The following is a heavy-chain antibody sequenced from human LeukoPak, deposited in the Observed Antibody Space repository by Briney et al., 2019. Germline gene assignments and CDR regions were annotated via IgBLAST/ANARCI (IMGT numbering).Heavy chain of an antibody. CDR3: ARDQDWNDRGGLDY. CDR1: GFTFSNYW. CDR2: INSDGSST. V-gene: IGHV3-74*01. J-gene: IGHJ4*02. Sequence: PGGSLRLSCAASGFTFSNYWMHWVRQAPGKGLVWVSRINSDGSSTSYADSVKGRFTISRDNARNSLYLQMNSLRAEDTAVYYCARDQDWNDRGGLDYWGQGTLVTVSS. D-gene: IGHD1-1*01.